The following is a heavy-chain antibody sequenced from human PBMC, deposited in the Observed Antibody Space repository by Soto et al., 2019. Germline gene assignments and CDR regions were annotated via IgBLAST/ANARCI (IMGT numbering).Heavy chain of an antibody. D-gene: IGHD6-19*01. V-gene: IGHV1-69*01. CDR2: IVPMYDTP. Sequence: QVQLVQSGAEVKKPGSSVKVSCKASGGTFSNYGFSWVRQTPGQGLEWIGGIVPMYDTPVYALKFQDRVTIRAVESTTTIYMELNSLKSDDTALYFCAREWGNRQVGGSNAFHIWGQGTRVTVSS. CDR1: GGTFSNYG. J-gene: IGHJ3*02. CDR3: AREWGNRQVGGSNAFHI.